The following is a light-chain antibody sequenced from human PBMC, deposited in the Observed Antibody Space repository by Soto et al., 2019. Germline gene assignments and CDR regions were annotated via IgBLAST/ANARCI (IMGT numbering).Light chain of an antibody. CDR3: QQYNNWPIT. CDR1: QSVSSY. CDR2: DAS. Sequence: EVVLTQSPATLSFSPGERATLSCRASQSVSSYLAWYQQKPGQAPSLLIYDASNRATGIPARFSGSGSGTDFTLTISSLEPEDFAVYYCQQYNNWPITFGQGTRLEIK. V-gene: IGKV3-11*01. J-gene: IGKJ5*01.